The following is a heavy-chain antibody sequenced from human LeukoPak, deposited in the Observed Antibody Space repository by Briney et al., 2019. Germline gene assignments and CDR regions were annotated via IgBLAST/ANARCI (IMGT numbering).Heavy chain of an antibody. CDR3: ATESPYTNSSLPAY. CDR1: GFTFTNYW. J-gene: IGHJ4*02. CDR2: IKHDGSET. Sequence: GGSLRLSCAACGFTFTNYWMSWVRQAPGKGPEWVANIKHDGSETYYLDSVKGRFTISRDNAKNSLYLQMSSLRADDTAVYYCATESPYTNSSLPAYWGQGTRVTVSS. D-gene: IGHD2-8*01. V-gene: IGHV3-7*01.